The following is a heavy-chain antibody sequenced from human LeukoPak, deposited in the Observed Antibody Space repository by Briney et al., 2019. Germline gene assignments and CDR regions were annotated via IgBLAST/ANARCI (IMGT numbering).Heavy chain of an antibody. D-gene: IGHD4-11*01. Sequence: GGSLRLSCAASGFTVSNNYMSWVRQAPGKGLECVSLIYSGGSTYYAGSVRGRFTISRDSSKNTLYLQLNSLRAEDTAVYYCAKAYSNYGYYYYGMDVWGQGTTVTVS. V-gene: IGHV3-66*01. CDR2: IYSGGST. CDR1: GFTVSNNY. J-gene: IGHJ6*02. CDR3: AKAYSNYGYYYYGMDV.